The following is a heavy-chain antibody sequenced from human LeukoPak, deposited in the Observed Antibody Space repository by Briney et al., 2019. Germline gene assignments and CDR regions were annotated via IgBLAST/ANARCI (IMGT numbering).Heavy chain of an antibody. J-gene: IGHJ4*02. V-gene: IGHV4-59*01. D-gene: IGHD3-22*01. CDR2: IYYSGST. Sequence: SETLSLTCTVSGGSISSYYWSWIRQPPGKGLEWIGYIYYSGSTNYNPSLKSRVTISVDTSKNQSSLKLSSVTAADTAVYYCARVNYDSSGYFFDYWGQGTLVTVSS. CDR3: ARVNYDSSGYFFDY. CDR1: GGSISSYY.